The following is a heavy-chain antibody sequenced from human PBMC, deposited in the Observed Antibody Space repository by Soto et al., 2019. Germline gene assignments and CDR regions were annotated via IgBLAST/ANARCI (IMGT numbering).Heavy chain of an antibody. J-gene: IGHJ6*02. CDR2: MNEDGGTT. V-gene: IGHV3-74*02. D-gene: IGHD3-10*01. CDR1: GFTFSSSW. CDR3: ASDLSGRADV. Sequence: EVQLVESWGGLVRPGGSLRLSCAASGFTFSSSWMHLVRQAPGKGLVWVSRMNEDGGTTDYADSVKGRFTISRDNAKNKLYLQMNSLRVEDTAVYYCASDLSGRADVWGQGTTVNVAS.